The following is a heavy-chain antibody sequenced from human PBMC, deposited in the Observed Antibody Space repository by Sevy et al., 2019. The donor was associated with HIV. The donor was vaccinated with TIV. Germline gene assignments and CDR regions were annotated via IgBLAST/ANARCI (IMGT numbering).Heavy chain of an antibody. CDR3: ARGVHNTEDWFDP. CDR1: GYTFTGYY. D-gene: IGHD3-10*01. Sequence: ASVKVSCKASGYTFTGYYMHWVRQAPGQGLEWMGRINPNSGGTNYAQKFQGRVTMTRDTSISTAYMELSRLRSDDTAVYYCARGVHNTEDWFDPWGQGTLVTVSS. J-gene: IGHJ5*02. CDR2: INPNSGGT. V-gene: IGHV1-2*06.